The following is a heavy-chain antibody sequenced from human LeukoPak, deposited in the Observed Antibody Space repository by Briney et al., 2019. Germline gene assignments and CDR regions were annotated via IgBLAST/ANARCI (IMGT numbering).Heavy chain of an antibody. D-gene: IGHD2-2*01. CDR1: GFTFSSYA. J-gene: IGHJ4*02. CDR2: IYSGGST. Sequence: PGGSLRLSCAASGFTFSSYAMSWVRQAPGKGLEWVSVIYSGGSTYYADSVKGRFTISRDNSKNTLYLQMNSLRAGDTAVYYCAREVVYWGQGTLVTVSS. CDR3: AREVVY. V-gene: IGHV3-53*01.